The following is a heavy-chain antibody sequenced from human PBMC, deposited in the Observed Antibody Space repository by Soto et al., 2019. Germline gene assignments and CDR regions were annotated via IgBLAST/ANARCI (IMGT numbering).Heavy chain of an antibody. CDR3: ARNVDSGYDGNWYFAL. J-gene: IGHJ2*01. V-gene: IGHV3-23*01. D-gene: IGHD5-12*01. Sequence: EVQLLESGGGLVQPGGSLRLSCAASRFTFSSYAMIWVRQAPGKGLEWVSAISYSGGHTYYADSVKGRFTISRDNSKNTLYLQMNSVRAEDRAVYFCARNVDSGYDGNWYFALWGRGTLVTVSS. CDR1: RFTFSSYA. CDR2: ISYSGGHT.